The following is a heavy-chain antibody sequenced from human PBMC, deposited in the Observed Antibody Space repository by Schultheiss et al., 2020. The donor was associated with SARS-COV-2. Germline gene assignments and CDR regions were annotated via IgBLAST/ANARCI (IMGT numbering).Heavy chain of an antibody. J-gene: IGHJ4*02. CDR2: ISWNSGTI. V-gene: IGHV3-9*01. CDR3: AKDMGGFYFGTGDY. Sequence: GGSLRLSCATSGFTFDDYAMHWVRQIPGRGLEWVSGISWNSGTIDYADSVKGRFTISRDNAKNSLYLQMNSLRPEDTALYYCAKDMGGFYFGTGDYWGQGTLVTVSS. D-gene: IGHD3-10*01. CDR1: GFTFDDYA.